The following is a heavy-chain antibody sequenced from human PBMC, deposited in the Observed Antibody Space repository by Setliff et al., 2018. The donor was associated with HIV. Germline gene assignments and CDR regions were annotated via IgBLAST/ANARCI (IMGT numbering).Heavy chain of an antibody. CDR2: ISAYNGNT. V-gene: IGHV1-18*01. J-gene: IGHJ4*02. D-gene: IGHD5-12*01. Sequence: GPSVKVSCKASGYTFTSYGISWVRQAPGQGLEWMGWISAYNGNTNYAQKLQGRVTMTTDTSTSTAYMELRSLRAEDTAVYYCARWRWLQSEFEYWGQGTLVTVSS. CDR1: GYTFTSYG. CDR3: ARWRWLQSEFEY.